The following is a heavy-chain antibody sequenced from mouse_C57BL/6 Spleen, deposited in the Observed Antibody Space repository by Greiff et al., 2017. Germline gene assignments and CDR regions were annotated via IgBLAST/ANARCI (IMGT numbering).Heavy chain of an antibody. CDR1: GYTFTSYW. V-gene: IGHV1-64*01. J-gene: IGHJ3*01. CDR3: ARKGCSNDAGFAY. CDR2: IHPNSGST. Sequence: VQLQQPGAELVKPGASVKLSCKASGYTFTSYWMHWVKQRPGQGLEWIGMIHPNSGSTNYNEKFKSKATLTVDKSSSTAYMQLSSLTSEDAAVYYCARKGCSNDAGFAYWGQGTLVTVSA. D-gene: IGHD2-12*01.